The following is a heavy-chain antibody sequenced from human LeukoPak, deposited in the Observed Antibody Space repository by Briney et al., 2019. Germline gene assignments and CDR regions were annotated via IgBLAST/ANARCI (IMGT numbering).Heavy chain of an antibody. CDR3: ARVSTVAPQVYYGIDV. Sequence: PSETLSLTCTVSGGSISSYYWSWIRQPPGKGLEWIGYIYYSGSTNYYLSLKSRVTISVDTSKHPFSLKLSSVTAADTAVYYCARVSTVAPQVYYGIDVWGEGPTVSVSS. CDR2: IYYSGST. J-gene: IGHJ6*04. D-gene: IGHD4-23*01. CDR1: GGSISSYY. V-gene: IGHV4-59*01.